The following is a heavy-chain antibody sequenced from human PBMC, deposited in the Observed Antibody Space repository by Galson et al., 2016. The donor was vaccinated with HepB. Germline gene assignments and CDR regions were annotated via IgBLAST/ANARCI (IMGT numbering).Heavy chain of an antibody. D-gene: IGHD3-3*01. CDR3: AHVYNFWSGYGD. CDR1: GFIFSNYA. J-gene: IGHJ4*02. V-gene: IGHV3-23*01. CDR2: ISGTGSRT. Sequence: SLRLSCAASGFIFSNYAMSWVRQAPGKGLEWVSEISGTGSRTYYADSVEGRFTISRDNSKNTLHLEMKSLRVEDTAVYYCAHVYNFWSGYGDWGQGIQVIVSS.